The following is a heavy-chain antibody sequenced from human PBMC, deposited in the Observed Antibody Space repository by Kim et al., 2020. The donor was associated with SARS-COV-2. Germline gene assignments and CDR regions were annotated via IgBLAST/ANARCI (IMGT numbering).Heavy chain of an antibody. V-gene: IGHV4-34*01. CDR2: INHSGST. CDR3: ARRSRYDSRIKGAFVI. CDR1: GGSFSGYY. Sequence: SETLSLTCAVYGGSFSGYYWSWIRQPPGKGLEWIGEINHSGSTNYNPSLKSRVTISVDTSKNQFSLKLSSVTAADTAVYYCARRSRYDSRIKGAFVIWGQGTMVTVSS. J-gene: IGHJ3*02. D-gene: IGHD3-22*01.